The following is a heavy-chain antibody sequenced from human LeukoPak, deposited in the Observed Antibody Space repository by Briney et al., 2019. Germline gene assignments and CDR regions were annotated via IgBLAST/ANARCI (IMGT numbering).Heavy chain of an antibody. CDR1: GFIFSNSA. J-gene: IGHJ4*02. CDR2: INGGGTGT. CDR3: AKAGAIKFDF. Sequence: GGSLRLSCAASGFIFSNSAMSWARQAPGKGLEWVSGINGGGTGTYYAYSVRGRVTISRDNSKNTLHLDMNSVRAEDTAIYYCAKAGAIKFDFWGQGILVTVSS. V-gene: IGHV3-23*01. D-gene: IGHD1-26*01.